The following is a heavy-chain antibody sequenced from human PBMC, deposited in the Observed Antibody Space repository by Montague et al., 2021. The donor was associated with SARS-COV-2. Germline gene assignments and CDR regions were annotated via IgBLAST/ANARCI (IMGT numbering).Heavy chain of an antibody. CDR2: IYASGGT. CDR3: GRGVVAATPVVDY. V-gene: IGHV4-4*07. D-gene: IGHD2-15*01. Sequence: SXTLSLTCTVSGDSISSFYWNWIRQPAGKGLEWIGRIYASGGTNYNPSLKSRVTMSVDTSKNQFSLKLNSVTAADTAVYYCGRGVVAATPVVDYWGRGTLVTVSS. CDR1: GDSISSFY. J-gene: IGHJ4*02.